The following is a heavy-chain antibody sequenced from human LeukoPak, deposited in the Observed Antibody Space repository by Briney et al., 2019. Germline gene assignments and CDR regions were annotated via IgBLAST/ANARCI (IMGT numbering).Heavy chain of an antibody. CDR1: GGSIRSYY. J-gene: IGHJ4*02. D-gene: IGHD1-7*01. Sequence: NPSETLSLICTVSGGSIRSYYWSWIRQPSGKGLEWIGYISDSGSTDYKSSLKSRVSMSVDTSKNQFPLKLSSVTAADTAVYYCARDNWNYPTHFFDYWGQGTLVTVSS. CDR2: ISDSGST. V-gene: IGHV4-59*01. CDR3: ARDNWNYPTHFFDY.